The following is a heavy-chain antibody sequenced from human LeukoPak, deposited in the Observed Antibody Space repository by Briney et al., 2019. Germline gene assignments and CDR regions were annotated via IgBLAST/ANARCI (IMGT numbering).Heavy chain of an antibody. D-gene: IGHD6-19*01. CDR2: ISWNSGSI. J-gene: IGHJ4*02. CDR3: AKAYSSGWYGYFDY. CDR1: GFTFDDYA. V-gene: IGHV3-9*03. Sequence: PGRSLRLSCAASGFTFDDYAMHWVRQAPGKGLEWVSGISWNSGSIGYADSVKGRFTISRDNAKNSLYLQMNSLRAEDMALYYCAKAYSSGWYGYFDYWGQGTLVTASS.